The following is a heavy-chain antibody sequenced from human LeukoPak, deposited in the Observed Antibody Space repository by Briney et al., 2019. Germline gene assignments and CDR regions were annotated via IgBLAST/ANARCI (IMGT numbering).Heavy chain of an antibody. D-gene: IGHD1-26*01. CDR1: GFTFSSYS. J-gene: IGHJ4*02. CDR3: ARDGTKWELRGGLIDY. Sequence: PGGSQRLSCAASGFTFSSYSMNWVRQAPGKGLEWVSYISSSSSTIYYADSVKGRFTISRDNAKNSLYLQMNSLRAEDTAVYYCARDGTKWELRGGLIDYWGQGTLVTVSS. CDR2: ISSSSSTI. V-gene: IGHV3-48*04.